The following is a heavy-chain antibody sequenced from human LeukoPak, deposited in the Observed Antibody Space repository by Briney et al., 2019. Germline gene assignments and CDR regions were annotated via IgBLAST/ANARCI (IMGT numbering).Heavy chain of an antibody. Sequence: SQTLSLTCTVSGGSISSGSYYWSWIRQPAGKGLEWIGRIYTSGSTNYNPSLKSRVTISVDTSKNQFSLKLSSVTAADTAVYYCARGGGGIAARRPDFDYWGQGTLVTVSS. CDR2: IYTSGST. J-gene: IGHJ4*02. CDR1: GGSISSGSYY. CDR3: ARGGGGIAARRPDFDY. D-gene: IGHD6-6*01. V-gene: IGHV4-61*02.